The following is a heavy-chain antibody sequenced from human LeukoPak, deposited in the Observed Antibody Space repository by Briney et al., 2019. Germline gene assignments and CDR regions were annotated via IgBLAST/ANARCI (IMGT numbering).Heavy chain of an antibody. D-gene: IGHD3-22*01. CDR3: ARGYYDSSEGVDY. CDR1: GFTFSSYA. V-gene: IGHV3-48*04. CDR2: ISSSGSTI. Sequence: GGSLRLSCAASGFTFSSYAMSWVRQAPGNGLEWVSYISSSGSTIYYADSVKGRFTISRDNAKNSLYLQMNSLRAEDTAVYYCARGYYDSSEGVDYWGQGTLVTVSS. J-gene: IGHJ4*02.